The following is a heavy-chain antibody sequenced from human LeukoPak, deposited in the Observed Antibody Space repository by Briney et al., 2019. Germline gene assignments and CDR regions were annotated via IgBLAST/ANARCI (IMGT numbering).Heavy chain of an antibody. CDR1: GGSISSGSYY. CDR2: VYSRGST. Sequence: SETLSLTCTVSGGSISSGSYYWAWIRQPPGKGLEWIGSVYSRGSTYYNSSLKSRVTISIDTSKKHLSLRLTSVTAADTAVYYCTRDTGTTGEVKFDPWGQGTLVTVSS. V-gene: IGHV4-39*07. J-gene: IGHJ5*02. D-gene: IGHD4-17*01. CDR3: TRDTGTTGEVKFDP.